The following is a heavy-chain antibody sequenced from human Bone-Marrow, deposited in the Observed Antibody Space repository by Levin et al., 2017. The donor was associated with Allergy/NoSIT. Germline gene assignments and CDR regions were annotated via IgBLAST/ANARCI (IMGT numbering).Heavy chain of an antibody. CDR3: ARLVGSGSYPQHGWFDP. J-gene: IGHJ5*02. Sequence: SQTLSLTCTVSGGSSSNSYWSWIRQPPGKGLEWIGHIYYSGSTNYNPSLKSRVTISVDTSKNQFSLKLSSVTAADTAVYYCARLVGSGSYPQHGWFDPWGQGTLVTVSS. CDR2: IYYSGST. D-gene: IGHD3-10*01. CDR1: GGSSSNSY. V-gene: IGHV4-59*01.